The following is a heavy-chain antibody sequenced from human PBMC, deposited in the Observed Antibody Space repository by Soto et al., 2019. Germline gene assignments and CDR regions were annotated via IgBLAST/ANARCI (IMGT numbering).Heavy chain of an antibody. J-gene: IGHJ5*02. Sequence: PGGSLRLCCAASGFTFSSYAMSWVRQAPGKGLEWVSAISGSGGSTYDADSEKGRFTISRDNSKNTLYLQMNNLRAEDTAVYYCAKDNCISTSFDRLYNWYAPPGQRTLVTVSS. CDR3: AKDNCISTSFDRLYNWYAP. CDR1: GFTFSSYA. CDR2: ISGSGGST. V-gene: IGHV3-23*01. D-gene: IGHD2-2*01.